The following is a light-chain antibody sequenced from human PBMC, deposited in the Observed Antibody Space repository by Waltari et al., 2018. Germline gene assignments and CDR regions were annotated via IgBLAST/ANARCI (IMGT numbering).Light chain of an antibody. CDR1: QSVSSN. V-gene: IGKV3-15*01. CDR2: GAS. J-gene: IGKJ1*01. Sequence: EIVMTQSPATLSVSPGERATLSCRASQSVSSNLAWYQQKPGQAPRLLIYGASTRATGIPARFSGSGSGTEFTPTISSLQSEDFAVYYCQQYNNWPPRFGQGTKVEIK. CDR3: QQYNNWPPR.